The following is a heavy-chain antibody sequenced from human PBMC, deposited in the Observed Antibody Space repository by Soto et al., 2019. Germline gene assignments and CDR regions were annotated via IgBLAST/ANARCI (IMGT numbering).Heavy chain of an antibody. D-gene: IGHD2-15*01. V-gene: IGHV3-33*01. CDR1: GFTFSSYG. J-gene: IGHJ6*02. CDR3: ARGDIVVVYGMDV. Sequence: QVQLVESGGGVVQPGRSLRLSCAASGFTFSSYGMHWVRQAPGKGLEWVAVIWYDGSNKYYADSVKGRFTISRDNSKNPLDLQMNRLRGEGQGVYYCARGDIVVVYGMDVWGQGTTVTVSS. CDR2: IWYDGSNK.